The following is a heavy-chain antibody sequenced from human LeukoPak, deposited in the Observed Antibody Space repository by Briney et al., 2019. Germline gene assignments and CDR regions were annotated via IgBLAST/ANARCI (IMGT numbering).Heavy chain of an antibody. CDR1: GGSISSGDYY. Sequence: SQTLSLTCTVSGGSISSGDYYWSWIRQPPGKGLEWIGYIYYSGRTYYNPSLKSRVTISVDTSKNQFSLKLSSVTAADTAVYYCARVYPFLTDVVPAGEPYYDFWSGHIPTMDVWGKGTTVTVSS. D-gene: IGHD3-3*01. CDR2: IYYSGRT. J-gene: IGHJ6*04. CDR3: ARVYPFLTDVVPAGEPYYDFWSGHIPTMDV. V-gene: IGHV4-30-4*08.